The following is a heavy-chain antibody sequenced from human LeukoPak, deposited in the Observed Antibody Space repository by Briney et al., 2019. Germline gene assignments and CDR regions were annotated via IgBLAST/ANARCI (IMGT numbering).Heavy chain of an antibody. J-gene: IGHJ3*02. CDR3: ARDSHSGSYSLAFDI. V-gene: IGHV1-18*01. Sequence: ASVKVSCKASGYTFTSYDINWVRQATGQGLEWVGWISAYNGNTNYAQKFQGRVTMTTDTSTSTAYMELRSLRFDDTAVYSCARDSHSGSYSLAFDIWGQGTMVTVSS. D-gene: IGHD1-26*01. CDR1: GYTFTSYD. CDR2: ISAYNGNT.